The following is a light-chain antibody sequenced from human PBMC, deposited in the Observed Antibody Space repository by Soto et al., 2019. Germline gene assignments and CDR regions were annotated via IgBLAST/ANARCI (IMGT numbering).Light chain of an antibody. J-gene: IGLJ2*01. V-gene: IGLV2-8*01. Sequence: QSVLTQPPSASGSPGQSVTISCTGTSSDVGGYNYVSWYQQHPGKAPNLMIYEVSKRPSGVPDRFSGSKSGNTAALTVSGLQAEDEADYYCSSYAGSNNLVFVGGTKLTVL. CDR3: SSYAGSNNLV. CDR2: EVS. CDR1: SSDVGGYNY.